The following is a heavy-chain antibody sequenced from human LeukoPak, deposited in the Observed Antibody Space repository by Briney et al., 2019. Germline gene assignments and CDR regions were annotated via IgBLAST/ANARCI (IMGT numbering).Heavy chain of an antibody. CDR2: IYYSGST. Sequence: SETLSLTCTVSGGSISSYYWSWIRQPPGKGLEWIGYIYYSGSTNYNPSLKSRVTISVDTSKNQFSLKLSSVTAADTAVYYCARGYCSSTSCYRYYYYYGMDVWGQGITVTVSS. J-gene: IGHJ6*02. CDR3: ARGYCSSTSCYRYYYYYGMDV. D-gene: IGHD2-2*01. CDR1: GGSISSYY. V-gene: IGHV4-59*01.